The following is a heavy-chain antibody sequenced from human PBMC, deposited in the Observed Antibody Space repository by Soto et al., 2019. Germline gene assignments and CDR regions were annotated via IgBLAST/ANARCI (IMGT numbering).Heavy chain of an antibody. Sequence: GSSVKVSCKASGYTFTSYGISWVRQAPGQGLEWMGWISAYNGNTNYAQKLQGRVTMTTDTSTSTAYMELRSLRSDDTAMYYCARCVIQLWPLYYYGMDVWGQGTTVTVSS. V-gene: IGHV1-18*01. CDR1: GYTFTSYG. D-gene: IGHD5-18*01. J-gene: IGHJ6*02. CDR2: ISAYNGNT. CDR3: ARCVIQLWPLYYYGMDV.